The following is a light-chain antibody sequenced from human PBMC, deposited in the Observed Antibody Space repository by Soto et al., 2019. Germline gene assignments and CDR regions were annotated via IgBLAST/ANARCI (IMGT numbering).Light chain of an antibody. V-gene: IGLV2-11*01. CDR3: CSFAGPQSFEV. Sequence: QSVLTQPRSVSGSPGQSVTISCTGTSSDIGGYTYVSWYQXXXXXXXKVIIYDVSERPSGVPDRFSGSKSGNTASLTISGLQPEDEADYYCCSFAGPQSFEVFGEGTKVTVL. J-gene: IGLJ1*01. CDR2: DVS. CDR1: SSDIGGYTY.